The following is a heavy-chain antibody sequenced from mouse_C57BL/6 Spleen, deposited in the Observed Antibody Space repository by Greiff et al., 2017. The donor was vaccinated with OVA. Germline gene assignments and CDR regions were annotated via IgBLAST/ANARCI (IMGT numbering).Heavy chain of an antibody. V-gene: IGHV1-18*01. CDR3: ARGNYCGSNYYFDY. CDR1: GYTFTDYN. CDR2: INPNNGGT. D-gene: IGHD1-1*01. Sequence: DVQLQESGPELVKPGASVKIPCKASGYTFTDYNMDWVKQSHGKSLEWIGDINPNNGGTIYNQKFKGKATLTVDKSSSTAYMELRSLTSEDTAVYYCARGNYCGSNYYFDYWGQGTTLTVSS. J-gene: IGHJ2*01.